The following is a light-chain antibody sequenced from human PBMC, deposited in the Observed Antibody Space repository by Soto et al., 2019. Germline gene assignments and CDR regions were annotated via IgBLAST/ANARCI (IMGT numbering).Light chain of an antibody. CDR3: QVWDNTSDHYV. J-gene: IGLJ1*01. Sequence: SYELTQPPSVSVAPGETARITCGGDNIESKSVHWYQQRPRQAPVVVIYYDSDRPSGIPERFSGSNSGNTATLTISRVEAGDEADYYCQVWDNTSDHYVFGTGTKLTVL. CDR1: NIESKS. V-gene: IGLV3-21*04. CDR2: YDS.